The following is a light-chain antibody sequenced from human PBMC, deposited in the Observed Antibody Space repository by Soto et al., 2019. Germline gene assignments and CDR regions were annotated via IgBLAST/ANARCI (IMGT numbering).Light chain of an antibody. V-gene: IGKV2-24*01. J-gene: IGKJ1*01. CDR1: ESLVHSDGKTY. CDR2: QIS. Sequence: IVLTQTPLSSAVTPGQPASFSCGSSESLVHSDGKTYLGWLHLRPGQPPRLLIYQISKRPPGVPDRFSGSGAGTNFTLKISRVEPEDVVTFYCMQASQLRTFSQGTKVDI. CDR3: MQASQLRT.